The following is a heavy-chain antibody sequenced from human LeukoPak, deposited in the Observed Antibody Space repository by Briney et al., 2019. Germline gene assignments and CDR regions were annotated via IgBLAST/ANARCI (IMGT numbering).Heavy chain of an antibody. CDR3: ARGAMTTGTTAWQRYYYYYYMDV. D-gene: IGHD1-7*01. Sequence: PSETLSLTCAVYGGSFSGYYWSWIRQPPGKGLEWIGEINHSGSTNYNPSLKSRVTISVDTSKNQFSLKLSSVTAADTAVYYCARGAMTTGTTAWQRYYYYYYMDVWGKGTTVTVSS. V-gene: IGHV4-34*01. CDR1: GGSFSGYY. CDR2: INHSGST. J-gene: IGHJ6*03.